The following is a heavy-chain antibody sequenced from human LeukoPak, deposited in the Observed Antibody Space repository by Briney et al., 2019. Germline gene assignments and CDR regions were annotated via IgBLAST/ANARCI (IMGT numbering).Heavy chain of an antibody. J-gene: IGHJ4*02. Sequence: SETLSLTCTVSGGSISSNSYYWGWIRQPPGKGLEWIGSIYYSGSTYYNPSLKSRVTISVDTSKNQFSLKLSSVTAADTAVYYCARDQRRFTVGYWGQGTLVTVSS. CDR2: IYYSGST. CDR1: GGSISSNSYY. V-gene: IGHV4-39*07. CDR3: ARDQRRFTVGY. D-gene: IGHD4-17*01.